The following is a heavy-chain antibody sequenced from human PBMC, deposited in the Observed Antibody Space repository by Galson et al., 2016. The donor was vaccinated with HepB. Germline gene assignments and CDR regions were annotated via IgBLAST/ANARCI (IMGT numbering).Heavy chain of an antibody. Sequence: SLRLSCAASAFTVSGTYMTWVRQSPGKGLEWVSLIYSGGITYYAGSVKGRFSISRDISKNLLYLQMNSLRAENTAVYYCARVTPPCWFDPWGQGTLVTVSS. V-gene: IGHV3-66*01. CDR1: AFTVSGTY. J-gene: IGHJ5*02. CDR2: IYSGGIT. CDR3: ARVTPPCWFDP.